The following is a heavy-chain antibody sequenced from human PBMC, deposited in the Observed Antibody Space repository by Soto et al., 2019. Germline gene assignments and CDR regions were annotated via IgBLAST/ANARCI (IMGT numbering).Heavy chain of an antibody. CDR3: AREGRIAVACRFDY. Sequence: PSETLSLTCTVSGGSISSGDYYWSWIRQVPGKGLEWIGYIYYSGSTYYNPSLKSRVAMSVDTSKNQFSLKLSSVTAADTAIYYCAREGRIAVACRFDYWRQVTLVTVSS. V-gene: IGHV4-31*03. D-gene: IGHD6-19*01. CDR1: GGSISSGDYY. CDR2: IYYSGST. J-gene: IGHJ4*02.